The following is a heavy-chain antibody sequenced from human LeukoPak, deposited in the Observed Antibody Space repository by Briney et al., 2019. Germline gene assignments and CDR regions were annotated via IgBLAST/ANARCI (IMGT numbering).Heavy chain of an antibody. CDR2: INPNSGGT. Sequence: ASVKVSCKASGYTFTGYYMHWVRQAPGQGLEWMGWINPNSGGTNYAQKFQGRVTMTRDTSISTAYMELSRLRSDDTAVYYCARVRLMGESYLYWGQGTLVTVSP. J-gene: IGHJ4*02. D-gene: IGHD3-16*01. CDR3: ARVRLMGESYLY. V-gene: IGHV1-2*02. CDR1: GYTFTGYY.